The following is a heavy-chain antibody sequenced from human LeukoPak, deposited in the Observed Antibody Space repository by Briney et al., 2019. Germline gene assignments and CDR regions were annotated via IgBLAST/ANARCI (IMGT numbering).Heavy chain of an antibody. V-gene: IGHV4-61*02. CDR3: ARGDSGYYSDASDL. J-gene: IGHJ3*01. Sequence: SQTLSLTCTVSGGSISSRSSYWSWIRQPADKGLEWIGRIYTSGSTNYNPSLKSRVTISLDTSKNHFSLKLNSVTAADTAVYYCARGDSGYYSDASDLWGQGTMVTVSS. CDR1: GGSISSRSSY. CDR2: IYTSGST. D-gene: IGHD3-22*01.